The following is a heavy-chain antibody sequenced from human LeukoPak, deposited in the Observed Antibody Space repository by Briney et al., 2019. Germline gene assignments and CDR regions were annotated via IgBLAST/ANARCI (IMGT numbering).Heavy chain of an antibody. CDR2: ITTSSSYI. V-gene: IGHV3-21*01. CDR1: GFTFSSYY. Sequence: GGSLRLSCAASGFTFSSYYMNWVRQAPGKGLEWVSSITTSSSYIYYADSVKGRFTISRDNAKNSLYLQMNSLRAEDTAVYYCARDLGGYSYGSHFDYWGQGTLVTVSS. CDR3: ARDLGGYSYGSHFDY. D-gene: IGHD5-18*01. J-gene: IGHJ4*02.